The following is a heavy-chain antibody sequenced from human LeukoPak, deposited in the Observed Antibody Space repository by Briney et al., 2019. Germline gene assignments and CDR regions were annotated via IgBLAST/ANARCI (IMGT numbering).Heavy chain of an antibody. CDR1: AGSLSGYY. D-gene: IGHD2-21*02. CDR2: INHSGST. V-gene: IGHV4-34*01. J-gene: IGHJ5*02. Sequence: PSETLSLTCALYAGSLSGYYWSWIPQPPVKGLDWIGEINHSGSTNYNPSLKSRVTISVDTSKNHFTLKLGSVTAADTAVYYCAIRARGGGDPFDPWGQGTLVTVSS. CDR3: AIRARGGGDPFDP.